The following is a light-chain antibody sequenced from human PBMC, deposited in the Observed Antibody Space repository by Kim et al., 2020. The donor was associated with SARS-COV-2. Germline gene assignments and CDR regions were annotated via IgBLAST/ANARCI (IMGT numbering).Light chain of an antibody. CDR2: KDS. CDR1: ALPEKQ. CDR3: QSADGSGTYV. J-gene: IGLJ1*01. Sequence: VAQGQTARITSSGEALPEKQTYWYQQKSGQAPHLLIYKDSERPSGIPGRFSGSSSGTTVTLTISGVQAEDDADYYCQSADGSGTYVFGTGTKVTVL. V-gene: IGLV3-25*03.